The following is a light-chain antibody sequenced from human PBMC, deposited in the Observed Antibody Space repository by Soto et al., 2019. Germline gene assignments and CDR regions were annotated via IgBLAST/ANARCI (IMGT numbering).Light chain of an antibody. CDR2: GAF. CDR3: QQYGSSLSLYT. J-gene: IGKJ2*01. V-gene: IGKV3-20*01. CDR1: QSVSSSY. Sequence: EIVLTQSPGTLSLSPGERATLSCRASQSVSSSYLAWYQQKPGQAPRLLIYGAFSRATGIPDRFSGSGSGTDFTLTISRLEPEDFAVYYCQQYGSSLSLYTFGQGTKLGIK.